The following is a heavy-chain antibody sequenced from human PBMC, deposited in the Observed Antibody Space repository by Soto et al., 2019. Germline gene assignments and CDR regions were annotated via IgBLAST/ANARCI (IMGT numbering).Heavy chain of an antibody. CDR1: GFTFSSYA. CDR2: ISGSGGST. V-gene: IGHV3-23*01. J-gene: IGHJ6*02. CDR3: AKCSTNHYYYYGMDV. D-gene: IGHD2-2*01. Sequence: GGSLRLSCAASGFTFSSYAMSWVRQAPGKGLEWVSAISGSGGSTYYADSVKGRFTISRDNSKNTLYLQMNSLRAEDTAVYYCAKCSTNHYYYYGMDVWGQGTTVTVSS.